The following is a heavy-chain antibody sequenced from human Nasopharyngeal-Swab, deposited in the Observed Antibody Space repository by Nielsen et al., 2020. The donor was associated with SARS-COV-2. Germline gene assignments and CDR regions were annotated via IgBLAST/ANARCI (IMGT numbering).Heavy chain of an antibody. D-gene: IGHD1-26*01. CDR2: VNGDGSGT. Sequence: GESLKISCAASRFTFSRYWMHWVRQAPGKGLVWVSRVNGDGSGTGHADSVKGRFTISRDNAKSMLYLQMNSLRAEDTAVYYCAVGQHAGAFDYWGQGTLVTVSS. CDR1: RFTFSRYW. J-gene: IGHJ4*02. CDR3: AVGQHAGAFDY. V-gene: IGHV3-74*01.